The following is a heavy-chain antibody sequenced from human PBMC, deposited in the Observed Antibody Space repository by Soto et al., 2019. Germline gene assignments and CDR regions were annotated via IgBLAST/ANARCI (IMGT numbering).Heavy chain of an antibody. V-gene: IGHV4-39*01. CDR3: ARFRRSVTDY. CDR1: GGSISSSSYY. CDR2: IYYSGST. J-gene: IGHJ4*02. Sequence: SETRSRTWTVSGGSISSSSYYWVWIRQPPGKVLDWIGSIYYSGSTYYNPSLKSRVTISVDTSKNQFSLKLSSVTAADTAVYYCARFRRSVTDYWGQGTLVTVSS.